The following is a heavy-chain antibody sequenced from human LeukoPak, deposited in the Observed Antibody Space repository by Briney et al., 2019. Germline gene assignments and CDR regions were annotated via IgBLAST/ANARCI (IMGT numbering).Heavy chain of an antibody. CDR2: IIPILGIA. J-gene: IGHJ4*02. CDR3: ARASREGPSYFDY. CDR1: GGTFSSYA. Sequence: GASVKVSCKASGGTFSSYAISWVRQAPGQGLEWMGRIIPILGIANYAQKFQGRVTITADKSTSTAYMELSSLRSDDTAVYYCARASREGPSYFDYWGQGTLVTVSS. V-gene: IGHV1-69*04.